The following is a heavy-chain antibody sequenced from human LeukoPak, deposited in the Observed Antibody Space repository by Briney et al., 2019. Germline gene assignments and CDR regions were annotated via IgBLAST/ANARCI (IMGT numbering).Heavy chain of an antibody. CDR2: MNPNSGNT. J-gene: IGHJ4*02. D-gene: IGHD4-11*01. Sequence: GASVKVSCKASGYTFTSYDINWVRQATGQGLEWMGWMNPNSGNTGYAQKFQGRVTMTRNTSISTAYMELSSLRSEDTAVYYCARASSYSNYEGIWGQGTLVTVSS. CDR3: ARASSYSNYEGI. V-gene: IGHV1-8*01. CDR1: GYTFTSYD.